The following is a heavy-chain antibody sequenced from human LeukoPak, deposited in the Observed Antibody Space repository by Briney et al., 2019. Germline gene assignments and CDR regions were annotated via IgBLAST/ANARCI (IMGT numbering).Heavy chain of an antibody. CDR2: ISWNSGSI. D-gene: IGHD2-15*01. CDR1: GFTFDDYA. CDR3: ATGCGGSCYPY. Sequence: PGRSLRLSCAASGFTFDDYAMHWVRQAPGKGLEWVSGISWNSGSIGYADSVKGRFTISRDNAKNSLYLQMNSLRAEDAALYYCATGCGGSCYPYWGQGTLVTVSS. V-gene: IGHV3-9*01. J-gene: IGHJ4*02.